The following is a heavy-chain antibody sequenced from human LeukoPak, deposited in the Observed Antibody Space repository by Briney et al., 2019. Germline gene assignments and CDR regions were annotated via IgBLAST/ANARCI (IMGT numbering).Heavy chain of an antibody. D-gene: IGHD3-10*01. Sequence: GESLKISCKGSGYSFTSYWIGWVRQMPGKVLEWMGIIYPGDSDTRYSPSFQGQVTISADKSISTAYLQWSSLKASDTAMYYCARLPMVRGVIITSFLDYWGQGTLVTVSS. CDR2: IYPGDSDT. V-gene: IGHV5-51*01. CDR3: ARLPMVRGVIITSFLDY. CDR1: GYSFTSYW. J-gene: IGHJ4*02.